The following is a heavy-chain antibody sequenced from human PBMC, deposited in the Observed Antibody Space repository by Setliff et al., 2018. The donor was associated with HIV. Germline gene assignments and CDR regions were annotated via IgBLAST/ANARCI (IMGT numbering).Heavy chain of an antibody. J-gene: IGHJ6*04. D-gene: IGHD3-22*01. CDR3: GTGSQSSGYRTSFLDV. Sequence: GGSLRLSCAVSGSTFSNTWMNWVRQAPGKGLEWVGRIKSKTDGETTDYAAPVRGRFTISRDDSKNTLYLQMGSLKTEDTAVYYCGTGSQSSGYRTSFLDVWGKGTTVTVSS. CDR1: GSTFSNTW. V-gene: IGHV3-15*01. CDR2: IKSKTDGETT.